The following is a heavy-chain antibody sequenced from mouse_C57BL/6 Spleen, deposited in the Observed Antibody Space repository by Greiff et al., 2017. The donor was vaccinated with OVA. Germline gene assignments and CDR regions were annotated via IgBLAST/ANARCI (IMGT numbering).Heavy chain of an antibody. CDR1: GYTFTDYY. Sequence: EVQLQQSGPELVKPGASVKISCKASGYTFTDYYMNWVKQSHGKSLEWIGDINPNNGGTSYNQKFKGKATLTVDKSSSTAYMELRSLTSEDSAVYYCARGQQGDYYAMDYWGQGTSVTVSS. CDR3: ARGQQGDYYAMDY. J-gene: IGHJ4*01. CDR2: INPNNGGT. V-gene: IGHV1-26*01.